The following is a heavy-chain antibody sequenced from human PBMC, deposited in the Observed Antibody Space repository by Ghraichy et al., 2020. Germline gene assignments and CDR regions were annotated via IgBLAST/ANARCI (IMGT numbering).Heavy chain of an antibody. Sequence: SQTLSLTCAVYGGSFSGYYWSWIRQPPGKGLEWIGEINHSGSTNYNPSLKSRVTISVDTSKNQFSLKLSSVTAADTAVYYCARENSSSWRTDAFDIWGQGTMVTVSS. CDR1: GGSFSGYY. CDR3: ARENSSSWRTDAFDI. D-gene: IGHD6-13*01. CDR2: INHSGST. J-gene: IGHJ3*02. V-gene: IGHV4-34*01.